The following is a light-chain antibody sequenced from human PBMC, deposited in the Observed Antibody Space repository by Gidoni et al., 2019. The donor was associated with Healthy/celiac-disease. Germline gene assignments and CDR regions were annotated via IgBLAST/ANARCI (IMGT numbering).Light chain of an antibody. J-gene: IGKJ3*01. CDR2: DAS. CDR1: QSVSSY. Sequence: EIVLTQSPAPLSLSPGERATLSCRASQSVSSYLAWYQQKPGEAPRLLIYDASNRATGIPARFSGSGSGTDFTLTISSLEPEDFAVYYCQQRSNWPPENTFGPGTKMDIK. CDR3: QQRSNWPPENT. V-gene: IGKV3-11*01.